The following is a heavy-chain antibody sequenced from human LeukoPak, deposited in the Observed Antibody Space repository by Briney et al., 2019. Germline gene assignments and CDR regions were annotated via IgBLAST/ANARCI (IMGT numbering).Heavy chain of an antibody. Sequence: WISAYNGNTNYAQKLQGRVTMTTATSTSTAYMELRSLRSDDTAVYYCARVLERTSRTEDYWGQGTLVTVSS. CDR3: ARVLERTSRTEDY. D-gene: IGHD1-1*01. J-gene: IGHJ4*02. V-gene: IGHV1-18*01. CDR2: ISAYNGNT.